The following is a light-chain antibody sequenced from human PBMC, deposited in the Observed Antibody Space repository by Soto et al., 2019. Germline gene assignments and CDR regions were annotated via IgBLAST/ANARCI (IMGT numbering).Light chain of an antibody. CDR2: GAS. CDR1: QSISGT. Sequence: EIVFTQSPCTLSLSPFERSTLSCSASQSISGTLAWYQQKPGQAPRLLIYGASNRATGIPARFSGSGSGTDFTLTISSLEPEDFAVYYCQQHSHWPPWTFGQGTKVDI. V-gene: IGKV3-11*01. CDR3: QQHSHWPPWT. J-gene: IGKJ1*01.